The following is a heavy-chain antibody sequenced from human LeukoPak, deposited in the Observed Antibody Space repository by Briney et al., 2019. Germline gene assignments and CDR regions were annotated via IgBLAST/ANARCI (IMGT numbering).Heavy chain of an antibody. V-gene: IGHV4-59*01. CDR1: GGSISAYY. CDR3: AGATSTAMGFRYFDY. D-gene: IGHD5-18*01. Sequence: SETLSLTCSVSGGSISAYYWNWIRQPPEKGLEWIGYVHYTGRTTYNASLKSRVNISVDTSKNQFSLRLRSVTAADTAVYYCAGATSTAMGFRYFDYWGQGNLITVSS. CDR2: VHYTGRT. J-gene: IGHJ4*02.